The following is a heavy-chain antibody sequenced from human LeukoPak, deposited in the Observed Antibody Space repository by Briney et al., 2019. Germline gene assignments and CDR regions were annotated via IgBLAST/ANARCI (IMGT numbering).Heavy chain of an antibody. CDR1: GYTFTSYA. D-gene: IGHD6-13*01. CDR3: ARFGQQLVRDY. J-gene: IGHJ4*02. CDR2: IIPILGIA. Sequence: GASVKVSCKASGYTFTSYAMNWVRQAPGQGLEWMGRIIPILGIANYAQKFQGRVTITADKSTSTAYMELSSLRSEDTAVYYCARFGQQLVRDYWGQGTLVTVSS. V-gene: IGHV1-69*04.